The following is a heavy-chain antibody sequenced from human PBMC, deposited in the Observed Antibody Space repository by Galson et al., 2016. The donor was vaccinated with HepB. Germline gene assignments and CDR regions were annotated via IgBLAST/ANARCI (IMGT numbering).Heavy chain of an antibody. V-gene: IGHV3-33*01. CDR1: GFTFSNNG. Sequence: SLRLSCAASGFTFSNNGMHWVRQAPGKGLEWVAIIWYDGNNKYYTDSVKGRFTISRDNSKNTLYLQMNSLRAEDTAVYYCARSRGTRHYSGMDVWGQGTTVTVSS. CDR3: ARSRGTRHYSGMDV. J-gene: IGHJ6*02. D-gene: IGHD1-7*01. CDR2: IWYDGNNK.